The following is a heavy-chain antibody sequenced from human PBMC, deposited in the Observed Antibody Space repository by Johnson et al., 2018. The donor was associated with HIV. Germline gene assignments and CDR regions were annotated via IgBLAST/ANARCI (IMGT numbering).Heavy chain of an antibody. Sequence: LVESGGGLVQPGRSLRLSCAASGFTFDDYAMHWVRQAPGKGLEWVSGISWNSGSIGYADSVKGRFTISRDNAKNSLYLQMNSLRAEDTALYYCATTANTQPCPQLSGCSFAETACSWNCLW. D-gene: IGHD5-18*01. CDR3: ATTANTQPCPQLSGCSFAETACSWNCL. CDR1: GFTFDDYA. V-gene: IGHV3-9*01. J-gene: IGHJ2*01. CDR2: ISWNSGSI.